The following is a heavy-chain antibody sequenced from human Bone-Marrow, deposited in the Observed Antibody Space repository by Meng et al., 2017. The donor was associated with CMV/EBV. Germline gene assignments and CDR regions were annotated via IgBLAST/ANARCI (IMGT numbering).Heavy chain of an antibody. V-gene: IGHV3-30*02. CDR3: VKLESPVVYEKIFDI. J-gene: IGHJ3*02. CDR2: IRYDGSNK. D-gene: IGHD2-2*01. CDR1: GFTFSSYG. Sequence: GGSLRLSCAASGFTFSSYGMHWVRQAPGKGLEWVAFIRYDGSNKYYADSVKGRFTISRDNSKNTLYLQMYSLRAEDTAVYYCVKLESPVVYEKIFDIWGQGTMVTVSS.